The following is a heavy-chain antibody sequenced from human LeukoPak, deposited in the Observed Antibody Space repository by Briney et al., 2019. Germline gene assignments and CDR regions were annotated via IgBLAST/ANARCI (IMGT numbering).Heavy chain of an antibody. D-gene: IGHD2-21*01. V-gene: IGHV4-59*08. Sequence: SETLSLTCTVSGGSISSYYWSWTRQPPGKGLEWIGYIYYSGSTNYNPSLKSRVTISVDTSKNQFSLKLSSVTAADTAVYYCARGPHTPDYWGQGTLVTVSS. CDR1: GGSISSYY. CDR3: ARGPHTPDY. J-gene: IGHJ4*02. CDR2: IYYSGST.